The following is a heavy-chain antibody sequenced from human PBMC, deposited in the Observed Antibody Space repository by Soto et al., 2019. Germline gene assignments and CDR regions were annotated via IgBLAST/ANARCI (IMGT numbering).Heavy chain of an antibody. CDR2: ISGSGDFT. CDR3: AKGFYGSGSYYNERAFDS. Sequence: GGSMRLCCAASGFTFSNYAIIWVRKNKGKGLEWVSVISGSGDFTYYADSVKGRFTISRDNPKNTIYLQMNSLRAEDTAVYYCAKGFYGSGSYYNERAFDSWGQGTLVTVSS. J-gene: IGHJ4*02. CDR1: GFTFSNYA. D-gene: IGHD3-10*01. V-gene: IGHV3-23*01.